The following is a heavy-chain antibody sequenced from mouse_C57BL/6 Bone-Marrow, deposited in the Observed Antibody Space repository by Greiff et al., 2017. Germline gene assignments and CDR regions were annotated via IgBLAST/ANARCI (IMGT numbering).Heavy chain of an antibody. J-gene: IGHJ1*03. CDR1: GFTFSSYT. CDR3: SRQVTTVLATKYFDV. V-gene: IGHV5-9*01. CDR2: ISGGGGTT. Sequence: VKLMESGGGLVKPGGSLKLSCAASGFTFSSYTMSWVRQTPEKRLQWVAAISGGGGTTYYPDSVKGRFTISRDNDKNILYLQMSSLRSEDTALYYCSRQVTTVLATKYFDVWGTGTTVTVSS. D-gene: IGHD1-1*01.